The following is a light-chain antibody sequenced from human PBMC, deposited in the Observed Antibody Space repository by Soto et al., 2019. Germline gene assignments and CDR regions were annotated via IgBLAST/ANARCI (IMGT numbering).Light chain of an antibody. Sequence: QSVLTQPRSVSGSPGQSVTISCTGTSSDVGGYEYVSWYQQHPGKVPNLIIYDVSERPSGVPDRFSGSKSGNTASLSISGLQAEDEADYYCCSYAGSYAVLFGGGTKLTVL. V-gene: IGLV2-11*01. CDR2: DVS. CDR3: CSYAGSYAVL. CDR1: SSDVGGYEY. J-gene: IGLJ2*01.